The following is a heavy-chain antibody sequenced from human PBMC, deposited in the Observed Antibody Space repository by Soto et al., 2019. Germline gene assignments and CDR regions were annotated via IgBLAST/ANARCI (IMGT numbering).Heavy chain of an antibody. J-gene: IGHJ4*02. D-gene: IGHD1-26*01. CDR2: IDPSDSYT. CDR3: ERLKVGAISDY. Sequence: GESLKISCQGSGYSFAGHWISWVRQMPGKGLEWMGRIDPSDSYTNYSPSFEGHVTMSADTSVNTAYLQWRGLRASDTAIYFCERLKVGAISDYWGQGTLVTVSS. CDR1: GYSFAGHW. V-gene: IGHV5-10-1*01.